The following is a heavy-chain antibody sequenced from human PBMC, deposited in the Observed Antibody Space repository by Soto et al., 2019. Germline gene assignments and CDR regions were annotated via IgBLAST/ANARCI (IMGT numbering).Heavy chain of an antibody. CDR2: ISGSGGST. CDR1: GFTFSSYA. V-gene: IGHV3-23*01. Sequence: GGSLRLSCAASGFTFSSYAMSWVRQAPGKGLEWVSAISGSGGSTYYADSVKGRFTISRDNSKNTLYLQMNSLRAEDTAVYYCAKDPEGSNYRPNWFDPWGQGTLVTVSS. D-gene: IGHD4-4*01. J-gene: IGHJ5*02. CDR3: AKDPEGSNYRPNWFDP.